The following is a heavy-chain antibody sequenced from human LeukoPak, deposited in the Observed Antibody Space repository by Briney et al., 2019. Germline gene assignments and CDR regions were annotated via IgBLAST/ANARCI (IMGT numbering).Heavy chain of an antibody. D-gene: IGHD2-2*01. CDR3: ARRYCSGTSCYPVSF. J-gene: IGHJ4*02. V-gene: IGHV3-74*01. Sequence: GGSLRLSCAASGFTFSSYWMHWVRQARGKGLVWVSRISTDGFSTIYADSVKGRFTISRDNAKNTLYLQMNSLRAEDTAVYYCARRYCSGTSCYPVSFWGQGTLVTVSS. CDR2: ISTDGFST. CDR1: GFTFSSYW.